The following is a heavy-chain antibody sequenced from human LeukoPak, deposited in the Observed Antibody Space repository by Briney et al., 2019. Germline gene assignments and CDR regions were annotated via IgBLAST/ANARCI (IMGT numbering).Heavy chain of an antibody. D-gene: IGHD1-26*01. V-gene: IGHV4-4*07. CDR1: GGSISSYY. J-gene: IGHJ4*02. Sequence: SETLSLTCTVSGGSISSYYWSWIRQPAGKGLEWIGRIYTSGSTNYNPSLKSRVTMSVDTSKNQFSLKLSSVTAADTAVYYCARGLGWRKVNNGSPGDYWGQGTLVTVSS. CDR3: ARGLGWRKVNNGSPGDY. CDR2: IYTSGST.